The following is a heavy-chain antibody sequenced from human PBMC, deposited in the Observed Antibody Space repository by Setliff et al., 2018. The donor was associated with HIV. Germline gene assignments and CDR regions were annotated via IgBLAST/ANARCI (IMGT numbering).Heavy chain of an antibody. Sequence: PSETLSLTCTVSGGSISSHYWSWIRQPPGKGLEWIGYIYYSGSTNYNPSLKSRVTISVDTSKNQFSLKLSSVTAADTAVYYCARDRVVRGVITTYYYMDVWGKGTTVTVSS. CDR2: IYYSGST. CDR1: GGSISSHY. J-gene: IGHJ6*03. V-gene: IGHV4-59*11. D-gene: IGHD3-10*01. CDR3: ARDRVVRGVITTYYYMDV.